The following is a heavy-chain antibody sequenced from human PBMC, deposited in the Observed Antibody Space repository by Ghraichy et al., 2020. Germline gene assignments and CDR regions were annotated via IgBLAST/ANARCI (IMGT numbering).Heavy chain of an antibody. CDR2: ISGSGDNT. CDR3: AKERWCSSTTSCYNEPGANGNWFDP. D-gene: IGHD2-2*02. J-gene: IGHJ5*02. CDR1: GFTFSSYA. V-gene: IGHV3-23*01. Sequence: GGSLRLSCAASGFTFSSYAMSWVRQAPGKGLQWVSAISGSGDNTYYADSVKGRFTISRDNSKNTLYLQMNSLRAEDTAVYHCAKERWCSSTTSCYNEPGANGNWFDPWGQGTLVTVSS.